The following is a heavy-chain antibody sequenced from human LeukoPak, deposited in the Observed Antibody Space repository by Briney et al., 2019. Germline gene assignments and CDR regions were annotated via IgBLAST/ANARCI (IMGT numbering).Heavy chain of an antibody. J-gene: IGHJ4*02. CDR2: ISWNSGNM. V-gene: IGHV3-9*01. CDR1: GFTFSSYA. Sequence: PGGSLRLSCAASGFTFSSYAMHWVRQAPGKGLEWVSGISWNSGNMGYADSVKGRFTISRDNAKNSLYLQMNSLRAEDTAVYYCAPLTQSGSYLDYWGQGTLVTVSS. D-gene: IGHD1-26*01. CDR3: APLTQSGSYLDY.